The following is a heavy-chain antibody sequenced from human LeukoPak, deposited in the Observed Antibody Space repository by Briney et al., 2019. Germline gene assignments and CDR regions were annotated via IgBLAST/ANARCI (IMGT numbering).Heavy chain of an antibody. J-gene: IGHJ6*02. CDR3: ARAERDYYGSGSPYLGMDV. Sequence: ASVKISCTASGYTFTSYDINWVRQATGQGLEWMGWMNPNSGNTGYAQKFQGRVTMTRNTSISTAYMELSSLRSEDTAVYYCARAERDYYGSGSPYLGMDVWGQGTTVTVSS. D-gene: IGHD3-10*01. V-gene: IGHV1-8*01. CDR2: MNPNSGNT. CDR1: GYTFTSYD.